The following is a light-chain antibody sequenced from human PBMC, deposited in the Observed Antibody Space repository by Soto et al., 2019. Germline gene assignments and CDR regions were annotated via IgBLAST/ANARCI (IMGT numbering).Light chain of an antibody. CDR3: CSYAGSYV. V-gene: IGLV2-11*01. J-gene: IGLJ1*01. Sequence: QSRLKERSAGSGSPARWVTISCNETSSDVGGYNYVSWYQQHPGKAPKLMIYDVSKRPSWVPDLFSGSKAGNTASLTISGLQAEDEADYYCCSYAGSYVFGTGTKATVL. CDR2: DVS. CDR1: SSDVGGYNY.